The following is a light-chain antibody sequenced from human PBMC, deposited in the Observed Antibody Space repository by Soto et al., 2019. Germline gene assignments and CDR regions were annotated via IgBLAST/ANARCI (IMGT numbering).Light chain of an antibody. Sequence: AILMTQSPSSLSSSTGDIVTISCRSSQGISSYLAWYQQKPGKAPKLLIYAASTLQSGVPSRFSGSGSGTDFTLTISCLQSEDFATYYCQQYYSYPLTFGGGTKVDIK. J-gene: IGKJ4*01. CDR1: QGISSY. CDR3: QQYYSYPLT. V-gene: IGKV1-8*01. CDR2: AAS.